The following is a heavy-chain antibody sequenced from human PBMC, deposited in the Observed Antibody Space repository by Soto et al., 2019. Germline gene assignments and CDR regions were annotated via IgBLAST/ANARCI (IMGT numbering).Heavy chain of an antibody. V-gene: IGHV1-18*01. Sequence: ASVKVSCKASGYTFTSYGISWVRHAPGQGLEWMGWISAYNGNTNYAQKLQGRVTMTTDTSTSTAYMELRSLRSDDTAVYYCARDLGYYDSSGYKQIDYWGQGTLVTVSS. D-gene: IGHD3-22*01. CDR3: ARDLGYYDSSGYKQIDY. J-gene: IGHJ4*02. CDR2: ISAYNGNT. CDR1: GYTFTSYG.